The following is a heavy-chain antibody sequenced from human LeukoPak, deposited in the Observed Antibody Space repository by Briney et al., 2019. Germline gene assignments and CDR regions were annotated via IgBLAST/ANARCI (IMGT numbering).Heavy chain of an antibody. J-gene: IGHJ4*02. CDR1: GFTFSDYY. Sequence: PGGSLRLSCAASGFTFSDYYMSWIRQAPGKGLEWASYISSSGSTIYYADSVKGRFTISRDNAKNSLSLQMNSLRAEDTSVYYCARDRSGDFWSTYYTGYFDYWGQGTLVTVSS. V-gene: IGHV3-11*04. CDR2: ISSSGSTI. CDR3: ARDRSGDFWSTYYTGYFDY. D-gene: IGHD3-3*01.